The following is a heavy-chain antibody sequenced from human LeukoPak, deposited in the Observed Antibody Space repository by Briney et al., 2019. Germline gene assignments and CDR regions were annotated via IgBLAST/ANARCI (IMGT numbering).Heavy chain of an antibody. V-gene: IGHV4-59*02. D-gene: IGHD6-19*01. J-gene: IGHJ4*02. CDR2: IYNGGSP. CDR3: ARNKGVAARHDY. CDR1: GGSVRSYS. Sequence: SETLSLTCTVSGGSVRSYSWSWIRQPSGKGLEYIGHIYNGGSPTYNPSLMGRLTMSVDTAKNQLSLHLTSVTTADTALYFCARNKGVAARHDYWGQGTLVIVSS.